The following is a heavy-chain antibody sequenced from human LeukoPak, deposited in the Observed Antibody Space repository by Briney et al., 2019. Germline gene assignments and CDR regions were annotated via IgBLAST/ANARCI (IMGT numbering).Heavy chain of an antibody. V-gene: IGHV3-7*01. CDR1: GLTFTNAW. CDR3: ARVGYCSSTSCYSGAFDI. J-gene: IGHJ3*02. D-gene: IGHD2-2*01. CDR2: IKQDGSEK. Sequence: GGSLRLSCAASGLTFTNAWMGWVRQAPGKGLEWVANIKQDGSEKYYVDSVKGRFTISRDNAKNSLYLQMNSLRAEDTAVYYCARVGYCSSTSCYSGAFDIWGQGTMVTVSS.